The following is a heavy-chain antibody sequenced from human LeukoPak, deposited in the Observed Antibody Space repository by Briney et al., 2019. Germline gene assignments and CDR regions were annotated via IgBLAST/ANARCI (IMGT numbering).Heavy chain of an antibody. CDR3: AGADWGSIDY. CDR1: GFTFSHYW. Sequence: PGESLRLSCAASGFTFSHYWMTWVRQAPGKGLEWVAIIRPDANDGSYVDSVKGRFTISRDNARNSLYLQLNSLRAEDTAVYFCAGADWGSIDYWGQGALVTVSS. D-gene: IGHD7-27*01. V-gene: IGHV3-7*01. J-gene: IGHJ4*02. CDR2: IRPDANDG.